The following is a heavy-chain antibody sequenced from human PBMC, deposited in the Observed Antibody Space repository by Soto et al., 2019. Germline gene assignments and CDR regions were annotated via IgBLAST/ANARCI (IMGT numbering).Heavy chain of an antibody. D-gene: IGHD3-22*01. CDR1: GGSISRGGYA. V-gene: IGHV4-30-2*01. CDR2: IYHSGST. J-gene: IGHJ5*02. Sequence: SDTLSLTCAVSGGSISRGGYAWGWIRQPPGKGLEWIGYIYHSGSTYYNPSLKSRVTISVDRSKNQFSLKLSSVTAADTAVYYCARHSSGYYYLNPWGQGTLVTVSS. CDR3: ARHSSGYYYLNP.